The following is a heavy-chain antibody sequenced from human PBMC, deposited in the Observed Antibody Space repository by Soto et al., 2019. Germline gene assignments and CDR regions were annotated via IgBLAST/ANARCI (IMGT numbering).Heavy chain of an antibody. CDR1: GFTFSSYS. D-gene: IGHD3-16*01. CDR3: ASGGADAGMAF. Sequence: GGSLRLSCAASGFTFSSYSMNWVRQAPGKGLEWVSSISSSSSYIYYADSVKGRFTISRDNAKNSLYLQMNSLRAEDTAVYYCASGGADAGMAFWGQGTTVTVSS. CDR2: ISSSSSYI. J-gene: IGHJ6*02. V-gene: IGHV3-21*01.